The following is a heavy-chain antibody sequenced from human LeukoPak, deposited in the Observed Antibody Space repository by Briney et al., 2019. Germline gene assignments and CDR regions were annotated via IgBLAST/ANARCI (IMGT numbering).Heavy chain of an antibody. CDR3: ARLRPHFWSGYYPPYYYYYMDV. J-gene: IGHJ6*03. CDR2: INHSGST. CDR1: GGSFSGYY. D-gene: IGHD3-3*02. Sequence: SETLSLTCAVYGGSFSGYYWSWIHQPPGKGLEWIGEINHSGSTNYNPSLKSRVTISVDTSKNQFSLKLSSVTAADTAVYYCARLRPHFWSGYYPPYYYYYMDVWGKGTTVTVSS. V-gene: IGHV4-34*01.